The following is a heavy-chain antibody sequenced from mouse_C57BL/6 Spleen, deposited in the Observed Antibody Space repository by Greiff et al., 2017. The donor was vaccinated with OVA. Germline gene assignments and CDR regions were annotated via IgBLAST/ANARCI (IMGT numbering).Heavy chain of an antibody. CDR1: GFTFSNYW. CDR2: IRLKSDNYAT. D-gene: IGHD2-3*01. J-gene: IGHJ1*03. V-gene: IGHV6-3*01. Sequence: EVHLVESGGGLVQPGGSMKLSCVASGFTFSNYWMNWVRQSPEQGLEWVAQIRLKSDNYATHYAESVQGRFTISRDDSKSSVYLQMNNLRAEDTGIYYCTGLIYDGPLRGYFDVWGTGTTVTVSS. CDR3: TGLIYDGPLRGYFDV.